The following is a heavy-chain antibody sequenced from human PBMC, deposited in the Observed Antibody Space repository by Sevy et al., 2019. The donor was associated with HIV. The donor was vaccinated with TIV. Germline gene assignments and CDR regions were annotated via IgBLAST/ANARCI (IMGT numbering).Heavy chain of an antibody. Sequence: ASVKVSCKASGGTFSSYAISWVRQAPGQGLEWMGGIIPIFGTANYAQKFQGRVTITADESTSTAYMELSSLGSEDTAVYYCVREGDIAVAGTSTAFDYWGQGTLVTVSS. V-gene: IGHV1-69*13. CDR2: IIPIFGTA. CDR1: GGTFSSYA. CDR3: VREGDIAVAGTSTAFDY. J-gene: IGHJ4*02. D-gene: IGHD6-19*01.